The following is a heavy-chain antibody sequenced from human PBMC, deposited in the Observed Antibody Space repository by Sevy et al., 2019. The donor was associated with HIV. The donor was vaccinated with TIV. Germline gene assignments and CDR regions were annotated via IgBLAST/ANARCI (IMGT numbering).Heavy chain of an antibody. CDR3: ARLYSWGGSCYYFDL. CDR2: INPSGGAT. V-gene: IGHV1-46*01. Sequence: ASVKVSCKASGYTFTSNYLHWVRQAPGHGLEWMGQINPSGGATTYGQRFQGRVSMTRDTPTSTVYMDLSSLRSEDTAIYYCARLYSWGGSCYYFDLWGQGTLVTVSS. J-gene: IGHJ4*02. D-gene: IGHD2-15*01. CDR1: GYTFTSNY.